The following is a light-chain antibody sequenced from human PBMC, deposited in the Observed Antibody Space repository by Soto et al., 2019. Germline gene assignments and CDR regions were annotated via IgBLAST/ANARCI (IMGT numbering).Light chain of an antibody. CDR3: QQYYSWPPIT. V-gene: IGKV3-15*01. Sequence: EVVMTQSPATLSVSPGQGATLSCRASQSVRSNLAWYQQKPGQAPRLLIYGASLRATGVPARFSGSGSETEFTLTISSLQSEDFAVYCCQQYYSWPPITFGQGTRLETK. CDR1: QSVRSN. CDR2: GAS. J-gene: IGKJ5*01.